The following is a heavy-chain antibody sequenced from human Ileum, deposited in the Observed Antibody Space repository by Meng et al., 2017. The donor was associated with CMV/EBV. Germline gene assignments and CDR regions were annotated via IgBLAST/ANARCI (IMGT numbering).Heavy chain of an antibody. CDR2: INAKSDGT. CDR3: ARGLDYGGS. D-gene: IGHD4-23*01. J-gene: IGHJ5*02. CDR1: ENTFTGYS. Sequence: ASVKVSCKASENTFTGYSIHWVRQAPGQGLEWMGWINAKSDGTNYAQKFQGRVTMTRNTSISTAYMELSSLRAEDTAVYYCARGLDYGGSWGQGTLVTVSS. V-gene: IGHV1-2*02.